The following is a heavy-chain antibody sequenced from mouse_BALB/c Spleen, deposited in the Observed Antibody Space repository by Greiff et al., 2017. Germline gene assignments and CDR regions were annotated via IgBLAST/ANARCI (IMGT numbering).Heavy chain of an antibody. CDR3: ARVDSSGFLFAY. Sequence: VKVEESGPGLVAPSQSLSITCTVSGFSLTSYGVHWVRQPPGKGLEWLGVIWAGGSTNYNSALMSRLSISKDNSKSQVFLKMNSLQTDDTAMYYCARVDSSGFLFAYWGQGTLVTVSA. D-gene: IGHD3-2*01. CDR2: IWAGGST. V-gene: IGHV2-9*02. J-gene: IGHJ3*01. CDR1: GFSLTSYG.